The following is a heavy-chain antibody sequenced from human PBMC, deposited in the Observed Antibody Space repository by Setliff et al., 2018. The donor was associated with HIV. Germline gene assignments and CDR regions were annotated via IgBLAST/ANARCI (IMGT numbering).Heavy chain of an antibody. Sequence: SETLSLTCTIFGGSIGTYYWTWIRQTPGKGLQWIGYISYSGTTDYNPSLKSRVTIPLDKSENQLSLRLTSVTAADTAVYYCARAIDYSDVVYFYYMDVWGKGITVTVSS. CDR3: ARAIDYSDVVYFYYMDV. J-gene: IGHJ6*03. V-gene: IGHV4-59*01. CDR1: GGSIGTYY. CDR2: ISYSGTT. D-gene: IGHD3-22*01.